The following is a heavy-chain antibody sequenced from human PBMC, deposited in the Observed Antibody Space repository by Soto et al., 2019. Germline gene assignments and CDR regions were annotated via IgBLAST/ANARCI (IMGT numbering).Heavy chain of an antibody. D-gene: IGHD2-15*01. J-gene: IGHJ6*02. CDR3: ARDGRGGYCSGGSCYSDYYYGMDV. CDR1: GGSISSYY. V-gene: IGHV4-59*01. Sequence: SETLSLTCTVSGGSISSYYWSWIRQPPGKGLEWIGCIYYSGSTNYNPSLKSRVTISVDTSKSQFSLKLSSVTAADTAVYYCARDGRGGYCSGGSCYSDYYYGMDVWGQGTTVTVSS. CDR2: IYYSGST.